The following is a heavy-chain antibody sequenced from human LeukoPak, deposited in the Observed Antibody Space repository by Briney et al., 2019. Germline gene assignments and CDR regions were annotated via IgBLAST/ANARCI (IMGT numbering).Heavy chain of an antibody. CDR2: ISGSGGST. D-gene: IGHD3-10*01. Sequence: PGGSLRLSCAASGFTFSSYAMSWVRQATGKGLEWVSAISGSGGSTYYADSVKGRFTISRDNSKNTLYLQMNSLRAEDTAVYYCGAPYYYGSGSYYQHFDYWGQGTLVTVSS. V-gene: IGHV3-23*01. CDR3: GAPYYYGSGSYYQHFDY. J-gene: IGHJ4*02. CDR1: GFTFSSYA.